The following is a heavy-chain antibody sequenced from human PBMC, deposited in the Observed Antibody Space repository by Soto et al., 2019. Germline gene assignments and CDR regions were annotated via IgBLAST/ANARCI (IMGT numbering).Heavy chain of an antibody. Sequence: EVQLVESGGGLVQPGGYLRLSCAASGFTFSSYWMHWVRQAPGKGLVWVSRINSDGSSTSYADSVKGRFTISRDNAKNTLYLQMNSLRADDTAVYYCAREDTAMVVDYWGQGTLVTVSS. CDR1: GFTFSSYW. J-gene: IGHJ4*02. CDR3: AREDTAMVVDY. CDR2: INSDGSST. V-gene: IGHV3-74*01. D-gene: IGHD5-18*01.